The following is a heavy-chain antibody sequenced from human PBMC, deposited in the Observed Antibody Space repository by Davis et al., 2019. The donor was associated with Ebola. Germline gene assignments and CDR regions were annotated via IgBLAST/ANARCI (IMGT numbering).Heavy chain of an antibody. D-gene: IGHD4-17*01. CDR3: ARTDGDYGEYGY. CDR1: GFTFSSYS. CDR2: ISSSSSYI. Sequence: PGGSLRLSCAASGFTFSSYSMNWVRQAPGKGLEWVSSISSSSSYIYYADSVKGRFTISRDNAKNSLYLQMNSLRAEDTAVYYCARTDGDYGEYGYWGQGTLVTVSS. V-gene: IGHV3-21*01. J-gene: IGHJ4*02.